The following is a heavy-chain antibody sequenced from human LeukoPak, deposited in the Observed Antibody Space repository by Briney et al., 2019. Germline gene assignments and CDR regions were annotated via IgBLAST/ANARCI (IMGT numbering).Heavy chain of an antibody. D-gene: IGHD3-10*01. V-gene: IGHV3-23*01. J-gene: IGHJ4*02. CDR3: AKAYRLYYYGSGSYTPFDY. CDR2: ISGSGGST. CDR1: GFTFSSYS. Sequence: QPGGSLRLSCAASGFTFSSYSMNWVRQAPGKGLEWVSAISGSGGSTYYADSVKGRFTISRDNSKNTLYLQMNSLRAEDTAVYYCAKAYRLYYYGSGSYTPFDYWGQGTLVTVSS.